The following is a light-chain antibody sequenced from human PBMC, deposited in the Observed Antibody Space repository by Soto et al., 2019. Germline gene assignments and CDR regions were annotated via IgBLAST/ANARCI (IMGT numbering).Light chain of an antibody. CDR2: EVR. V-gene: IGLV2-14*01. CDR1: SRDVGRYNY. Sequence: QSALTQPAAVSGPPGPSITISCTGTSRDVGRYNYFSWYQQHPGKAPKLMIYEVRNRPSGVSNRFSASKSGNTASLTISGLQAEDEADYYCTSYTPNTPWVFGGGTKLTVL. CDR3: TSYTPNTPWV. J-gene: IGLJ3*02.